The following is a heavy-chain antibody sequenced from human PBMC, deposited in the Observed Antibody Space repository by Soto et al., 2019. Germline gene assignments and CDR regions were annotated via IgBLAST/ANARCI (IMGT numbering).Heavy chain of an antibody. Sequence: QVQLVQSGAEVKKPGSSVKVSCKTSGVSFNNNGIGWVRQAPGHGLEWMGGVSPPFRTSNYARKFQGRISITADASTGTVNMELSSLTSDDTAQYYCARVLYYGSGSYSPYGMDVWAKGPRSPSP. J-gene: IGHJ6*02. CDR2: VSPPFRTS. CDR3: ARVLYYGSGSYSPYGMDV. V-gene: IGHV1-69*01. D-gene: IGHD3-10*01. CDR1: GVSFNNNG.